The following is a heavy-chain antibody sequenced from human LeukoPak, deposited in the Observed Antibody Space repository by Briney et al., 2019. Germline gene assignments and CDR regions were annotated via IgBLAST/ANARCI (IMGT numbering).Heavy chain of an antibody. V-gene: IGHV4-34*01. J-gene: IGHJ5*02. CDR3: ARRRDWNDVLDP. D-gene: IGHD1-1*01. CDR1: GESFSDYY. Sequence: PSETLSLTCAVYGESFSDYYWSWIRQPPEKGLDWIGQISHDGNTNYNPSLKSRVTLSTDTSKNQFSLRLTSVTTADTAIYYCARRRDWNDVLDPWGQGTPVTVSS. CDR2: ISHDGNT.